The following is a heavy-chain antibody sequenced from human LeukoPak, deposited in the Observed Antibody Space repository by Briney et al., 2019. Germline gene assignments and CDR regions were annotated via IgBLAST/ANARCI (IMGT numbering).Heavy chain of an antibody. J-gene: IGHJ6*02. D-gene: IGHD4-11*01. Sequence: GGSLRLSCAASGFTVSSNYMSWVRQAPGKGLEWVSVIYSGGSTYYADSVKGRFTISRDNSKNTLYLQMNSLRAEDTAVYYCAKDRMSTTVTTWTYYYYGMDVWGQGTTVTVSS. CDR1: GFTVSSNY. V-gene: IGHV3-66*01. CDR2: IYSGGST. CDR3: AKDRMSTTVTTWTYYYYGMDV.